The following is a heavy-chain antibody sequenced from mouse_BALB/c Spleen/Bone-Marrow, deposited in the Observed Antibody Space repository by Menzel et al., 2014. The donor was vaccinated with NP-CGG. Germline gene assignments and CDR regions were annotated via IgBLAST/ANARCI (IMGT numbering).Heavy chain of an antibody. CDR3: ARDGLDY. J-gene: IGHJ2*01. Sequence: EVHLVESGGDLVEPGGSLKLSCAASGFTFSSYGMSWARQTPDKRLEWVATISSGGSYTYYPDSVKGRFTISRDNAKNTLYLQMSSLKSEDTAMYYCARDGLDYWGQGTTLTVSS. CDR2: ISSGGSYT. V-gene: IGHV5-6*01. CDR1: GFTFSSYG. D-gene: IGHD3-1*01.